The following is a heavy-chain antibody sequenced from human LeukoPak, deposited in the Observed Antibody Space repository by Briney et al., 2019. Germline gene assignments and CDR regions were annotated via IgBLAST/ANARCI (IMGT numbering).Heavy chain of an antibody. V-gene: IGHV4-4*03. D-gene: IGHD2-2*01. Sequence: PGTLSLTCAVSGGSISSGNWWSWIRQPPGKGLEWIGEIYHSGNTVYNPPLKSRVTISVDNSNNQFSLKLTSVTAADTAVYYCARNGASSSVVDWGQGTLVTVSS. CDR3: ARNGASSSVVD. J-gene: IGHJ4*02. CDR2: IYHSGNT. CDR1: GGSISSGNW.